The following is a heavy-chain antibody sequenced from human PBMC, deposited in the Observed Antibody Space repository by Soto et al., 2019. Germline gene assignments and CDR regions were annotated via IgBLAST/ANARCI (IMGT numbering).Heavy chain of an antibody. J-gene: IGHJ6*03. CDR1: GYTCTSYD. CDR2: MNPNSGNT. V-gene: IGHV1-8*01. CDR3: ARKRWVNYMDV. D-gene: IGHD6-13*01. Sequence: ASVKGSCNASGYTCTSYDINWVLQATGQGLEWMGWMNPNSGNTGYAQKFQGRVTMTRNTSISTAYMELSSLRSEDTAVYYCARKRWVNYMDVWGKGTTVTVSS.